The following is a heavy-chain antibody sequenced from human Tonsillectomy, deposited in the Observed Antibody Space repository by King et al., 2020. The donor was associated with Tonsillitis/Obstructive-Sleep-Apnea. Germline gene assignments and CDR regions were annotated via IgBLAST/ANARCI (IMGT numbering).Heavy chain of an antibody. Sequence: VQLQQWGAGLLKPSETLSLTCAVYGGSFSGYYWSWIRQPPGKGLEWIGEIKHSGSTNYTPSLKSRVTISVDTSKNQFSLKLSSVTAADTAVYYCARGRDYSNNFDYWGQGTLVTVSS. V-gene: IGHV4-34*01. CDR2: IKHSGST. CDR1: GGSFSGYY. D-gene: IGHD4-11*01. CDR3: ARGRDYSNNFDY. J-gene: IGHJ4*02.